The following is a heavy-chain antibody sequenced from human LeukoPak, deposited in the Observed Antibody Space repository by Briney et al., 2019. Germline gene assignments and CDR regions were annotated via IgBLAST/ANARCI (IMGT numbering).Heavy chain of an antibody. D-gene: IGHD2/OR15-2a*01. CDR1: GDSIRRGSY. CDR2: IFHSGSI. V-gene: IGHV4-38-2*02. CDR3: ATVATSFSARFEQ. J-gene: IGHJ1*01. Sequence: SETLALTCTVSGDSIRRGSYWGWIRQPPGKGLEWIATIFHSGSIYTNPSLKSRVTISIDTSKNQVSLSLSSVTAADTAFYYCATVATSFSARFEQWGQGTLVTVSS.